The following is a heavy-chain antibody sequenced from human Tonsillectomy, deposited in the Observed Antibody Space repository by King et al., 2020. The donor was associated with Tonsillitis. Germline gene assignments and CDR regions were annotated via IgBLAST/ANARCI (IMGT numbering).Heavy chain of an antibody. D-gene: IGHD6-19*01. J-gene: IGHJ4*02. Sequence: QLQESGPGLVKASETLSLTCTVSGGSISSYYWSWLRQPPGKGLEWIGYMYYSGITNYNPSLKSRVTISVDTSKKQLSLKLSSVTAADTAVYYCAMSGWYYFDYWGQGITVTVSS. CDR3: AMSGWYYFDY. V-gene: IGHV4-59*01. CDR1: GGSISSYY. CDR2: MYYSGIT.